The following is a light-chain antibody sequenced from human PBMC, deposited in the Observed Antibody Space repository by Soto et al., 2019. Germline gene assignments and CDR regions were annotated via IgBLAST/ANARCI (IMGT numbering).Light chain of an antibody. Sequence: DXXXXQSPSSLSASVGDRVTITCRASQGTSNXLAWYQQKPGKVPKLLIYAASTLQSGVPSRFSGSGSGTDFTLPISSLQPEDVATYYCQKYNSASLFTFGHGTKVDIK. CDR2: AAS. CDR1: QGTSNX. J-gene: IGKJ3*01. CDR3: QKYNSASLFT. V-gene: IGKV1-27*01.